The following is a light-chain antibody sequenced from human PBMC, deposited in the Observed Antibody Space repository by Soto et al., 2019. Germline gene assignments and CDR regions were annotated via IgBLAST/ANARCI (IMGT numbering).Light chain of an antibody. CDR2: AAS. CDR3: QQLFDSPIT. V-gene: IGKV1-9*01. CDR1: QVISTS. Sequence: DDQLTQSPSFLSPCMGESVSNTCRASQVISTSLAWYQVKPGKAPKLLIYAASTLVSGVRSRFSATVSGTEFSLTITSLQPEDFATYYCQQLFDSPITFGQGTRLEI. J-gene: IGKJ5*01.